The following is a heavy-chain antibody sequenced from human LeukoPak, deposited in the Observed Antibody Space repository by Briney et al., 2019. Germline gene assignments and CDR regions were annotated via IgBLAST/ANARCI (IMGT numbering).Heavy chain of an antibody. CDR1: GYSISSGYY. Sequence: KASETLSLTCIVSGYSISSGYYWGWIRQPPGKGLEWIGYIYYSGSTNYNPSLKSRVTISVDTSKNQFCLKLSSVTAADTAVYYCARTASNYDLAMLYYFDYWGQGTLVTVSS. CDR2: IYYSGST. CDR3: ARTASNYDLAMLYYFDY. V-gene: IGHV4-61*05. D-gene: IGHD4-11*01. J-gene: IGHJ4*02.